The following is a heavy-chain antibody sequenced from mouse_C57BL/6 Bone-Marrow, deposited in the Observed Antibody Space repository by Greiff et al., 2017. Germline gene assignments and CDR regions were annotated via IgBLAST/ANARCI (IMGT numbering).Heavy chain of an antibody. Sequence: VQLQQSGAELVRPGASVKLSCTASGFNITDYYMHWVKQRPEQGLEWIGRIDPEDGDTEYAPKFQGKATMTADTSSNTAYLQLSSLTSEDTAVYYGTTVGCRGVKNYFDYWGQGTTLTVSS. V-gene: IGHV14-1*01. CDR2: IDPEDGDT. CDR1: GFNITDYY. CDR3: TTVGCRGVKNYFDY. J-gene: IGHJ2*01. D-gene: IGHD2-1*01.